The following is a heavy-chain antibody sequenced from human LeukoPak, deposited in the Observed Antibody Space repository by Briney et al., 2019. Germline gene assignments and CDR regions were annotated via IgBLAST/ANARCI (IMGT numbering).Heavy chain of an antibody. CDR1: GGTFSSYA. CDR2: IIPIFGTA. D-gene: IGHD2-2*01. V-gene: IGHV1-69*13. J-gene: IGHJ6*03. Sequence: ASVKVSCMASGGTFSSYAISWVRQAPGQGLEWMGGIIPIFGTANYAQKFQGRVTITADESTSTAYMELSSLRSEDTAVYYCARGDIVVVPAALRYYYYYMDVWGKGTTVTVSS. CDR3: ARGDIVVVPAALRYYYYYMDV.